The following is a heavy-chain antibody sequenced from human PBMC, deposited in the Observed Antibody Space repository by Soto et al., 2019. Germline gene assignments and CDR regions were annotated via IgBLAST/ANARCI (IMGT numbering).Heavy chain of an antibody. CDR1: GFMFSSAW. V-gene: IGHV3-15*01. Sequence: EVQVVESGGDLVEPGGSLRLSCVTSGFMFSSAWMSWVRQAPGKGLEWVARIKSTKEGGARDYAATVNGRFSISRDDSKSTVYLQMNSLRAEDTALYYCVEGWNDFWGQGTLVTVSS. D-gene: IGHD1-1*01. J-gene: IGHJ4*02. CDR3: VEGWNDF. CDR2: IKSTKEGGAR.